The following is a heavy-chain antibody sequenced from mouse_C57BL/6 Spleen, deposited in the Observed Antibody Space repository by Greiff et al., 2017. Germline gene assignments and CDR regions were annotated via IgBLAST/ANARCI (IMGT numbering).Heavy chain of an antibody. Sequence: VQLQQSVAELVRPGASVKLSCTASGFNIKNTYIHWVQQRPEQGLEWIGRIAPANGNTKYAPQFQGKATITADTSTNPAYLQLSSRTSEDTAIYYGAPRQCYFDYWGQGTTLTVSS. CDR2: IAPANGNT. CDR3: APRQCYFDY. J-gene: IGHJ2*01. CDR1: GFNIKNTY. V-gene: IGHV14-3*01. D-gene: IGHD3-2*01.